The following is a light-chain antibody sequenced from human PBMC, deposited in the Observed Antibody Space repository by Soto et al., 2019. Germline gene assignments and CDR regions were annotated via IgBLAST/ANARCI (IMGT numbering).Light chain of an antibody. Sequence: EIVLTQSPGTLSLSPGERATLSCRASQSVSSNYLAWYQQKPGQAPRLLIYGAATRATGVPDRFSGSGSGTDLTLTISRLEPEDFAVYYCQQYGTSPRYTFGQGTKLETK. V-gene: IGKV3-20*01. J-gene: IGKJ2*01. CDR3: QQYGTSPRYT. CDR2: GAA. CDR1: QSVSSNY.